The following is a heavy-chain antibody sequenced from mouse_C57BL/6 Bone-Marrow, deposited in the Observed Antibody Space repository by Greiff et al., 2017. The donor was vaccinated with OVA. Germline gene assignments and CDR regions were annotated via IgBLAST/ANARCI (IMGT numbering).Heavy chain of an antibody. D-gene: IGHD4-1*01. Sequence: VMLVESGPELVKPGASVKISCKASGYAFSSSWMNWVKQRPGKGLEWIGRIYPGDGDTNYNGKFKGKATLTADKSSSTAYMQLSSLTSEDSAVYFCARVTGPFDYWGQGTTLTVSS. CDR2: IYPGDGDT. V-gene: IGHV1-82*01. CDR1: GYAFSSSW. J-gene: IGHJ2*01. CDR3: ARVTGPFDY.